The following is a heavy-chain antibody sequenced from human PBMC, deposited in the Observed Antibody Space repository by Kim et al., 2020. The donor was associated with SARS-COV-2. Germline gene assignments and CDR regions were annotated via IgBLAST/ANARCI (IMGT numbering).Heavy chain of an antibody. CDR2: IKSKTDGGTT. CDR3: TTLPYGSGSQTYYYYYGMDV. D-gene: IGHD3-10*01. V-gene: IGHV3-15*01. Sequence: GGSLRLSCAASGFTFSNAWMSWVRQAPGKGLEWVGRIKSKTDGGTTDYAAPVKGRFTISRDDSKNTLYLQMNSLKTEDTAVYYCTTLPYGSGSQTYYYYYGMDVWGQGTTVTVSS. J-gene: IGHJ6*02. CDR1: GFTFSNAW.